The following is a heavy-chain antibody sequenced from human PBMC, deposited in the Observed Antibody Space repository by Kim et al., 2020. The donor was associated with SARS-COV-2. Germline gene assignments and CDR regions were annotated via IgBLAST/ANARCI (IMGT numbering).Heavy chain of an antibody. CDR1: GGSISSYY. Sequence: SETLSLTCTVSGGSISSYYWSWIRQPPGKGLEWIGYIYYSGSTNYNPSLKSRLTIXVETSKNQFSLKLSSVTAADTAVYYCAISRXYDYYYFDYWGQGTLVTVSS. CDR2: IYYSGST. CDR3: AISRXYDYYYFDY. J-gene: IGHJ4*02. D-gene: IGHD5-12*01. V-gene: IGHV4-59*08.